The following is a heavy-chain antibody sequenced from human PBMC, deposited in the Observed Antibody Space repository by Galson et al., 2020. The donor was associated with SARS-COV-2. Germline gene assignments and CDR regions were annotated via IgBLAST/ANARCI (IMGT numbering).Heavy chain of an antibody. J-gene: IGHJ4*02. CDR1: DYSISSGYL. Sequence: ASDTLYLTRTVSDYSISSGYLRGWTRRPPGKGLAWVTSVYHSGGPFYNPSLDSRVTISIDTSKNHVSLRLNSVTAADTAVYYCTRDYGFTFGGVIDPPFDSWGQGTLVTVSS. D-gene: IGHD3-16*02. CDR3: TRDYGFTFGGVIDPPFDS. V-gene: IGHV4-38-2*02. CDR2: VYHSGGP.